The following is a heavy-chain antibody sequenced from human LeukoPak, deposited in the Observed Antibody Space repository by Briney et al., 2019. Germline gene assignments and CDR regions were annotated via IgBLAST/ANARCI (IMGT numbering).Heavy chain of an antibody. CDR2: IIPIFGTA. Sequence: GASVKVSCKASGGTFSSYAISWVRQAPGQGLEWMGGIIPIFGTANYAQKFQGRVTMTRNTSISTAYMELSSLRSEDTAVYYCARESLWFGDLGYYYMDVWGKGTTVTISS. J-gene: IGHJ6*03. CDR3: ARESLWFGDLGYYYMDV. V-gene: IGHV1-69*05. CDR1: GGTFSSYA. D-gene: IGHD3-10*01.